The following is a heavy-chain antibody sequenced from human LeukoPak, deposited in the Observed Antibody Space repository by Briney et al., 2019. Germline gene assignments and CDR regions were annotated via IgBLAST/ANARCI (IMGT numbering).Heavy chain of an antibody. D-gene: IGHD5/OR15-5a*01. V-gene: IGHV3-30-3*01. Sequence: GGSLRLSCAASGFTFSTSAMHRVRQAPGKGLEWVAVISYDGSNKYYADSVKGRFTIFRDNSKNTLYLQMNSLRAEDTALYYCARDPLSSTYFDYWGQGTLVTVSS. J-gene: IGHJ4*02. CDR3: ARDPLSSTYFDY. CDR1: GFTFSTSA. CDR2: ISYDGSNK.